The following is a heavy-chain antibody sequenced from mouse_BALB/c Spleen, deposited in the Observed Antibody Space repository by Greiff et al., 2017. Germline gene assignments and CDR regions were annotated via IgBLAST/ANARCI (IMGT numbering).Heavy chain of an antibody. V-gene: IGHV5-6-5*01. CDR1: GFTFSSYA. J-gene: IGHJ4*01. CDR3: ARGNDEDAMDY. D-gene: IGHD2-12*01. Sequence: DVHLVESGGGLVKPGGSLKLSCAASGFTFSSYAMSWVRQTPEKRLEWVASISSGGSTYYPDSVKGRFTISRDNARNILYLQMSSLRSEDTAMYYCARGNDEDAMDYWGQGTSVTVSS. CDR2: ISSGGST.